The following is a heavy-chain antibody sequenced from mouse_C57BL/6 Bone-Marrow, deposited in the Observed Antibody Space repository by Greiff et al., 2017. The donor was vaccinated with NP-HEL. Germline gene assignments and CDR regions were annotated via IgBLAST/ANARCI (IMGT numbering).Heavy chain of an antibody. D-gene: IGHD2-4*01. CDR3: ARRAGEIYYDYLDY. CDR2: ISNGGGST. Sequence: EVKLMESGGGLVQPGGSLKLSCAASGFTFSDYYMYWVRQTPEKRLEWVAYISNGGGSTYYPDTVKGRFTISRDNAKNTLYLQMSRLKSEDTAMYYCARRAGEIYYDYLDYWGQGTTLTVSS. V-gene: IGHV5-12*01. CDR1: GFTFSDYY. J-gene: IGHJ2*01.